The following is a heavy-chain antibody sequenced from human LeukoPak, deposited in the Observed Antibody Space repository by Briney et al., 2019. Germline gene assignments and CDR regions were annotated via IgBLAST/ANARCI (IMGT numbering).Heavy chain of an antibody. CDR3: ARGGTKQQLWFDP. V-gene: IGHV4-59*01. D-gene: IGHD6-13*01. CDR1: GGSISSYY. CDR2: IYYSGST. J-gene: IGHJ5*02. Sequence: SETLSLTCTDSGGSISSYYWSWIRQPPGKGLEWIGYIYYSGSTNYNPSLKSRVTISVDTSKNQFSLKPSSVTAADTAVYYCARGGTKQQLWFDPWGQGTLVTVSS.